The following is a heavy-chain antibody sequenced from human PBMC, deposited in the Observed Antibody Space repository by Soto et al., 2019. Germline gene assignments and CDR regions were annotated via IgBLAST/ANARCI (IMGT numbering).Heavy chain of an antibody. CDR3: ARGPRLGFYGMDV. V-gene: IGHV3-74*03. CDR2: INSGDGSIT. CDR1: GFTSSSYW. Sequence: EVQLVESGGGLVQPGGSLRLSCAASGFTSSSYWMHWVRQAPGKGLVWVSRINSGDGSITEYADSVKGRFTVSRDNAKNTLYLQLNSLGVVDTAVYYCARGPRLGFYGMDVWGQGTTVTVSS. J-gene: IGHJ6*02. D-gene: IGHD3-16*01.